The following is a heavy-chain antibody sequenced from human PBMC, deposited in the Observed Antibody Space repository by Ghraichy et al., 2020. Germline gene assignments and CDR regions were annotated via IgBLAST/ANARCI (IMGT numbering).Heavy chain of an antibody. Sequence: LSLTCAASGFTFSSYSMNWVRQAPGKGLEWPSSISSSSLYMYYADSVKGRFTISRDNAKNSLYLQVNSLRAEDTAVYYCARVRGEYGSGSRESYGMDVWGQGTTVTVSS. V-gene: IGHV3-21*01. D-gene: IGHD3-10*01. J-gene: IGHJ6*02. CDR2: ISSSSLYM. CDR1: GFTFSSYS. CDR3: ARVRGEYGSGSRESYGMDV.